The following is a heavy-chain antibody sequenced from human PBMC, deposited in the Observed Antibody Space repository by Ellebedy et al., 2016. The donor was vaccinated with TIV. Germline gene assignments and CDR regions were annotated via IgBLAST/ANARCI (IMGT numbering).Heavy chain of an antibody. Sequence: GESLKISXTASGFTFSRRWMGWVRQAPGKGLEWVSLIYSRGDTAYADSVKGRFTISRDSSKNTLYLQMNSLRADDTAVYYCAPRAIRAPNWGQGTLVTVSS. CDR3: APRAIRAPN. CDR2: IYSRGDT. D-gene: IGHD1-26*01. V-gene: IGHV3-53*01. CDR1: GFTFSRRW. J-gene: IGHJ4*02.